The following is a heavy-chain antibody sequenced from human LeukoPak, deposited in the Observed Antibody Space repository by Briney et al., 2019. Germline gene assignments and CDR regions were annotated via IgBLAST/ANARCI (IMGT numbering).Heavy chain of an antibody. Sequence: AGSLRLSCAASGFTFSSYDMNWVRQAPGRGLEWVSYISSSGSTIYYADSVKGRITISRDNTKNSLYLRITSLRAEDTAVYYRTFMGRGVYFDLWGRGTRVSVS. V-gene: IGHV3-48*03. J-gene: IGHJ4*02. CDR3: TFMGRGVYFDL. CDR2: ISSSGSTI. CDR1: GFTFSSYD. D-gene: IGHD3-10*01.